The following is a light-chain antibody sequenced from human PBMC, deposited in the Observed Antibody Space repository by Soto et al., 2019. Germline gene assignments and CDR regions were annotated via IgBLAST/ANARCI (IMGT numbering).Light chain of an antibody. CDR3: SSYTRSSTVV. CDR2: EVS. J-gene: IGLJ2*01. CDR1: SRDVGGYNY. Sequence: QSALTQPASVSGAPGQSITISCTGTSRDVGGYNYVSWYQQHPGKAPKLMIYEVSNRPSGVSNRFSGSKSGTTASLTISGLQAEDEADYYFSSYTRSSTVVFGGGTKLTVL. V-gene: IGLV2-14*01.